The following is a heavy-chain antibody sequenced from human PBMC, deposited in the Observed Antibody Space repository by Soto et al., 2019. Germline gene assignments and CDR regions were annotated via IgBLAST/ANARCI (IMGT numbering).Heavy chain of an antibody. V-gene: IGHV6-1*01. CDR2: TYYRSKWYN. J-gene: IGHJ6*02. D-gene: IGHD5-18*01. CDR1: GDSVSSNSAA. CDR3: ARDGYSYGCSYYYSGMDV. Sequence: SQTLSLTCAISGDSVSSNSAAWNWIRQSPSRGLEWLGRTYYRSKWYNDYAVSVKSRITINPDTSKNQFSLQLNSVTPEDTAVYYRARDGYSYGCSYYYSGMDVLGPEASLAVFS.